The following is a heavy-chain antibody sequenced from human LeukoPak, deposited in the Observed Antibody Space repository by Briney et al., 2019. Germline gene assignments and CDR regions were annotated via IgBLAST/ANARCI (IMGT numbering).Heavy chain of an antibody. V-gene: IGHV3-23*01. D-gene: IGHD6-13*01. CDR3: AKAPGIAAAITRGRGVFDY. Sequence: PSGGSLRLSCAASGFTFSSYAMSWVRQAPGKGLEWVSAIIGSGGSTYYADSVKGRFTISRDNSKNTLYLQMNSLRAEDTAVYYCAKAPGIAAAITRGRGVFDYWGQGTLVTVSS. J-gene: IGHJ4*02. CDR1: GFTFSSYA. CDR2: IIGSGGST.